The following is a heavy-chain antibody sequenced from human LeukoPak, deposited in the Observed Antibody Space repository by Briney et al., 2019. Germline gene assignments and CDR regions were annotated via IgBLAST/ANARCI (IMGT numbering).Heavy chain of an antibody. Sequence: ASVKVSCKASGYTFTSYGISWVRQAPGQGLEWMGWISAYNGNTNYAQKLQGRVTMTTDTSTSTAYMELRSLRSDDTAVYYCARGAAGYYKRYYYGMDVWGKETTVTVSS. CDR3: ARGAAGYYKRYYYGMDV. CDR1: GYTFTSYG. D-gene: IGHD3-9*01. CDR2: ISAYNGNT. V-gene: IGHV1-18*04. J-gene: IGHJ6*04.